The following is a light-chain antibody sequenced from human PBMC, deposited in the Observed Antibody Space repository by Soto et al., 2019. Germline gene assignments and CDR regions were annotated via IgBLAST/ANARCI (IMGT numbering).Light chain of an antibody. J-gene: IGKJ4*01. CDR1: QSVSSSY. CDR3: QQYGSSPGLT. Sequence: IALTQSPGTWSLSPGERATLSCRASQSVSSSYLAGYQQKPGQARRLLIYGASSRATGIPDRFRGNGSGTDLTLTISRLEPEAFAVCYCQQYGSSPGLTFGGGTKVEIK. CDR2: GAS. V-gene: IGKV3-20*01.